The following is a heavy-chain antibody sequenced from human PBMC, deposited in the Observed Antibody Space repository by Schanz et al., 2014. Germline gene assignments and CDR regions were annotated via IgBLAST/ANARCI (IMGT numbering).Heavy chain of an antibody. Sequence: VQLVQSGAEVKKPGASVKLSCKASNYIFTKYYIHCVRQAPGQGLEWMGLINPYDDTIDYAKKFQGRFTMTRDTSLKTAYMEMTDLKFEDAGLYYCAIHYGDRPLWGQGTLIAVSS. CDR3: AIHYGDRPL. CDR2: INPYDDTI. J-gene: IGHJ4*02. CDR1: NYIFTKYY. D-gene: IGHD4-17*01. V-gene: IGHV1-46*01.